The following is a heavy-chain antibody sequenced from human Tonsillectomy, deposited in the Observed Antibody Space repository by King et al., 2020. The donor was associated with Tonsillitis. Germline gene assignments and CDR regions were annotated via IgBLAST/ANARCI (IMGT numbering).Heavy chain of an antibody. J-gene: IGHJ4*02. CDR3: SRNAYNPLRSFDY. D-gene: IGHD3-16*01. CDR2: IRRKIYGATR. CDR1: GFSFGDYG. Sequence: VQLVESGGGLVQPGRSLRLSCTGSGFSFGDYGMTWFRQAPGKGLEWVGFIRRKIYGATREYAASVKGRFTISRDDSESIAYLQMNSLKTEDTAVYYCSRNAYNPLRSFDYWGQGTRVTVSS. V-gene: IGHV3-49*03.